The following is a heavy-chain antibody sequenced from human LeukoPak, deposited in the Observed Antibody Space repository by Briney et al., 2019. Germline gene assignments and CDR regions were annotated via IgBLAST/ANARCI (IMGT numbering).Heavy chain of an antibody. CDR3: ARGFRRAFSYQLLGNYMDV. J-gene: IGHJ6*03. V-gene: IGHV4-34*01. D-gene: IGHD2-2*01. CDR1: GGSFSGYY. Sequence: PSETLSLTCAVYGGSFSGYYWRWIRQPPGKGLEGIGEINHSGSTNYNPSLKSRVTISVDTSKNQFSLKLSSVTAADTAVYYCARGFRRAFSYQLLGNYMDVWGKGTTVTVSS. CDR2: INHSGST.